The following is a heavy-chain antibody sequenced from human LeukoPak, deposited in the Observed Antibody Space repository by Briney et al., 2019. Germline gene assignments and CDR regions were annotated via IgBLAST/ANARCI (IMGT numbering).Heavy chain of an antibody. J-gene: IGHJ2*01. CDR2: IYSGGST. D-gene: IGHD3-22*01. CDR3: ARAPNSSDYSEGYWYFDL. V-gene: IGHV3-53*01. Sequence: SGGSLRLSCAASGFTVSSNYMSWVRQAPGKGLEWVSVIYSGGSTYYADFVKGRFAISRDNSKNTLYLQMHSLRAEDTAVYYCARAPNSSDYSEGYWYFDLWGRGTLVTVSS. CDR1: GFTVSSNY.